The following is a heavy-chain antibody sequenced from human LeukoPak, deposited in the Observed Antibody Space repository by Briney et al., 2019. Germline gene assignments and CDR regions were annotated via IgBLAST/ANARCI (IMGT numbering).Heavy chain of an antibody. CDR3: ARLPNCTNGVSYAYFQH. D-gene: IGHD2-8*01. Sequence: GESLKISCKGSGYSFTSYWIGWVRQMPGKGLEWMGIIYPGDSDTRYSPSFQGQVTISADKSISTAYLQWSSLKASDTAMYYCARLPNCTNGVSYAYFQHWGQGTLVTVSS. J-gene: IGHJ1*01. V-gene: IGHV5-51*01. CDR2: IYPGDSDT. CDR1: GYSFTSYW.